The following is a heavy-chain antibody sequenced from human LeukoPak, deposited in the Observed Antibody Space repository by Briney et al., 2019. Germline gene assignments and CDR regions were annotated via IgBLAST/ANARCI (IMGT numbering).Heavy chain of an antibody. J-gene: IGHJ4*02. D-gene: IGHD1-14*01. CDR1: GYTFTSYA. Sequence: GASVKVSCKASGYTFTSYAISWVRQAPGQGLEWMGWISGHNDDTNYAQRLQGRVTMTTDTSTSTAYMELRSLRSDDTAVYYCAEGISSFDYWGQGTLVTVSS. V-gene: IGHV1-18*01. CDR3: AEGISSFDY. CDR2: ISGHNDDT.